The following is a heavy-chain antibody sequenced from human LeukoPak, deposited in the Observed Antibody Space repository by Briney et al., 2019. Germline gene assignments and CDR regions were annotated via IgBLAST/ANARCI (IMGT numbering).Heavy chain of an antibody. D-gene: IGHD6-19*01. J-gene: IGHJ4*02. CDR1: GFTFSNYW. CDR2: IKEDGSVI. Sequence: GGSLRLSCFGSGFTFSNYWMTWLRQAPGEGLEWVANIKEDGSVIYYADSVRGRFTISRDNAKNSLYLQMNSLRAEDTAVYYCAKVLAKYSSGWPTDYWGQGTLVTVSS. CDR3: AKVLAKYSSGWPTDY. V-gene: IGHV3-7*03.